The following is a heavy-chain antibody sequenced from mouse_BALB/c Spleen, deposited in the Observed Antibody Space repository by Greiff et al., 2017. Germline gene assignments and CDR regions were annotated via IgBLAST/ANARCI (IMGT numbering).Heavy chain of an antibody. CDR3: ARYNDGYYVWYFDV. D-gene: IGHD2-3*01. CDR2: ISYSGST. Sequence: EVKLMESGPSLVKPSQTLSLTCSVTGDSITSGYWNWIRKFPGNKLEYMGYISYSGSTYYNPSLKSRISITRDTSKNQYYLQLNSVTTEDTATYYCARYNDGYYVWYFDVWGAGTTVTVSS. J-gene: IGHJ1*01. CDR1: GDSITSGY. V-gene: IGHV3-8*02.